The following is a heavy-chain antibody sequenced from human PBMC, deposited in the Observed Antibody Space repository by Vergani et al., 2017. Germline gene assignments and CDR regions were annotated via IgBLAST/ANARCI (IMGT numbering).Heavy chain of an antibody. CDR3: ARSREGVPYY. CDR2: IYNSGNI. V-gene: IGHV4-61*02. Sequence: QVQLQESGPGLVKPSQTLSLSCTVSGGSVRTSIGYYWTWIRQPAGKTLEWIGRIYNSGNINRNPSLSSRATLSMDTSKNEFSLTLTSVTATDTAVYYCARSREGVPYYWGQGILVTISS. D-gene: IGHD3-10*01. J-gene: IGHJ4*02. CDR1: GGSVRTSIGYY.